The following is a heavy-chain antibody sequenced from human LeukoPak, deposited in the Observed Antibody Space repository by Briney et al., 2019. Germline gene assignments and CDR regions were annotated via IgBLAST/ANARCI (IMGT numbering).Heavy chain of an antibody. V-gene: IGHV4-61*02. CDR2: IYTSGST. J-gene: IGHJ1*01. Sequence: SETLSLTCTVSGGSISSGSYYWSWIRQPAGKGLEWIGRIYTSGSTNYNPSLKSRVTISVDTSKNQFSLKLSSVTAADTAVYYCARDSGSSSWYFTEYFQHWGQGTLVTVSS. CDR1: GGSISSGSYY. CDR3: ARDSGSSSWYFTEYFQH. D-gene: IGHD6-13*01.